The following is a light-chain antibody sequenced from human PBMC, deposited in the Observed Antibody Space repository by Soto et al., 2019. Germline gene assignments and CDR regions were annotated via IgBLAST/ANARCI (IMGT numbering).Light chain of an antibody. CDR3: QQYNSYSGT. CDR2: DAS. V-gene: IGKV1-5*01. CDR1: QSISSW. J-gene: IGKJ1*01. Sequence: DMQMTQSPSTLSASVGDRVTITCRASQSISSWLAWYQQKPGKAPKLLIYDASSLESGVPSRFSGSESGTEFTLTISSLQPDDFATYYCQQYNSYSGTFGQGTKV.